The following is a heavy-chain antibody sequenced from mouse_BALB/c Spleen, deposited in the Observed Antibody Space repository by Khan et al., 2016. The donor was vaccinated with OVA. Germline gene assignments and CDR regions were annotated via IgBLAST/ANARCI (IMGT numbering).Heavy chain of an antibody. CDR2: INPGSGNS. CDR1: GYTFTDYY. CDR3: AREWGAWFAY. Sequence: QIQLVQSGAELARPGASVKLSCKASGYTFTDYYIDWVKQRTGQGLEWIGEINPGSGNSYYNEKFKGKATLTADKSSNTAFVQLSSLTSDDSAVYFCAREWGAWFAYWGQGTLVTVAA. V-gene: IGHV1-77*01. J-gene: IGHJ3*01.